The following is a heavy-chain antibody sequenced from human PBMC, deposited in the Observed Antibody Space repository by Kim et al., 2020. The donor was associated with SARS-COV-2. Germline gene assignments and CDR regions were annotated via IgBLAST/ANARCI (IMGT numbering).Heavy chain of an antibody. J-gene: IGHJ4*02. CDR3: AKGDGGLKWGLLWLYYFDY. V-gene: IGHV3-11*06. CDR2: IRSSRSNK. D-gene: IGHD1-26*01. Sequence: GGSLRLSCAASGFTFSDYDMSWIRQAPGKGLEWVAYIRSSRSNKNYADSVKGRFTISRDNAKNTLYLQMNSLRAEDTAVYYCAKGDGGLKWGLLWLYYFDYWGQGTLVTVSS. CDR1: GFTFSDYD.